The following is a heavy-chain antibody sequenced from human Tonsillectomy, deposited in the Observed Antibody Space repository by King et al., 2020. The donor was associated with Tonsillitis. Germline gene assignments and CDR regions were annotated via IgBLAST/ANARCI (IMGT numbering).Heavy chain of an antibody. D-gene: IGHD1-26*01. CDR2: ISFDGSIT. CDR1: GFTFSYYA. Sequence: VQLVESGGGVGQPGRSLKLSCAASGFTFSYYAMHWVRQAPGKGLEWVALISFDGSITYYADSVKGRFTISRDDSKNTLYLQMNSLRVEDTAVYNCAKDLRQRGHWHKVISYGMDVWGQGTTVTVSS. V-gene: IGHV3-30*18. CDR3: AKDLRQRGHWHKVISYGMDV. J-gene: IGHJ6*02.